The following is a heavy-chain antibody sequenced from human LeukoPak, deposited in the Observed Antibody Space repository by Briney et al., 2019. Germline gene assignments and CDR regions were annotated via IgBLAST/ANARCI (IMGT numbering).Heavy chain of an antibody. CDR3: ARGAITMVRGVIETSYYYYMDV. Sequence: KASETLSLTCTVSGGSISSSSYYWGWIRQPPVKGLEWIGYIYYSGSTNYNPSLKSRVTISVDTSKNQFSLKLSSVTAADTAVYYCARGAITMVRGVIETSYYYYMDVWGKGTTVTISS. CDR1: GGSISSSSYY. CDR2: IYYSGST. V-gene: IGHV4-61*05. D-gene: IGHD3-10*01. J-gene: IGHJ6*03.